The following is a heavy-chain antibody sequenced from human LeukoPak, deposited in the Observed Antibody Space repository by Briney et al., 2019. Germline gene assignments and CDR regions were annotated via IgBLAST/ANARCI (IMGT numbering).Heavy chain of an antibody. D-gene: IGHD2-2*01. Sequence: ASVKVSCKASGYTFTSYAMHWVRQAPGQRLEWMGWINAGNGNTKYSQKFQGRVTITRDTSASTAYMELSSLRPEDTAVYYCARFANIVVVPAAVNWFDPWGQGTLVTVSS. CDR3: ARFANIVVVPAAVNWFDP. J-gene: IGHJ5*02. V-gene: IGHV1-3*01. CDR1: GYTFTSYA. CDR2: INAGNGNT.